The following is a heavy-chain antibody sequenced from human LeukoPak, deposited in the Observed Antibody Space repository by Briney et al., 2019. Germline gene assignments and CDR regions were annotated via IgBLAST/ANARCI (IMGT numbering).Heavy chain of an antibody. J-gene: IGHJ4*02. D-gene: IGHD5-12*01. Sequence: SETLSLTCAVYGGSFSGYYWSWIRQPPGKGLEWIGEINHSGSTNYNPSLKSRVTISVDTSKNQFSLKLSSVTAADTAVYYCARGRHIVATIWGQGTLVPVSS. CDR1: GGSFSGYY. CDR3: ARGRHIVATI. CDR2: INHSGST. V-gene: IGHV4-34*01.